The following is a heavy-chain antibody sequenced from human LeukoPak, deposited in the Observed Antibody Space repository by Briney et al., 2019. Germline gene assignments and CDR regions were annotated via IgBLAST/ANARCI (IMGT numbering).Heavy chain of an antibody. CDR1: GGSISSYY. V-gene: IGHV4-4*07. CDR2: IYTSGST. D-gene: IGHD2-15*01. J-gene: IGHJ6*03. Sequence: SETLSLTCTVSGGSISSYYWSWIRQPAGKGLEWIGRIYTSGSTNYNPSLKSRVTMSVDTSKNQFSLKLSSVTAADAAVYYCARAPCSGGGCYYSNSYLDVWGKGTTVTTSS. CDR3: ARAPCSGGGCYYSNSYLDV.